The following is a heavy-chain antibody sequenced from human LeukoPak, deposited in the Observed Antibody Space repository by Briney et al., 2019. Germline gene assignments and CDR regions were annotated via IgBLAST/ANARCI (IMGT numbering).Heavy chain of an antibody. Sequence: SGPTLVKPTQTLTLTCTFSGFSLSTSGVGVGWIRQPPGKALEWLALIYWDDDKRYSPSLKSRLTITKDTSKNQVVLTMTNMDPVDTATYYCAHRQGKWFGEFPFDYWGQGTLVTVSS. CDR3: AHRQGKWFGEFPFDY. J-gene: IGHJ4*02. D-gene: IGHD3-10*01. V-gene: IGHV2-5*02. CDR2: IYWDDDK. CDR1: GFSLSTSGVG.